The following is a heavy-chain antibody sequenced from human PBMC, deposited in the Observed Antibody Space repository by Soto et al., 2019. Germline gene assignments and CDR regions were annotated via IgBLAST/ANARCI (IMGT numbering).Heavy chain of an antibody. J-gene: IGHJ4*02. CDR1: GVTFSSYA. CDR2: ISGSGGST. CDR3: AKDGSYYGSGSYYNYFDY. Sequence: EVQLLESGGGLVQPGGSLRLSCAASGVTFSSYAMSWVRQAPGKGLEWVSAISGSGGSTYYADSVKGRFTISSDNSKNTLYLQMNSLRAEDTAVYYCAKDGSYYGSGSYYNYFDYWGQGTLVTVSS. V-gene: IGHV3-23*01. D-gene: IGHD3-10*01.